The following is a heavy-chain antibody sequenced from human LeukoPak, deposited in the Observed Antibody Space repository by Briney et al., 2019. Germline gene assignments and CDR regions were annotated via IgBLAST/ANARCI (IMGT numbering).Heavy chain of an antibody. V-gene: IGHV4-39*01. CDR1: GGSISSSRYY. CDR2: VSYGGST. J-gene: IGHJ4*02. Sequence: SETLSLICTVSGGSISSSRYYWGWIRQPPGRGLEWIGSVSYGGSTYYNLSLKSRVTILLDTSKNQFSLRLTSLTAADTAVYFCARHLGGGGTLDSFDYWGQGTLVTVSS. CDR3: ARHLGGGGTLDSFDY. D-gene: IGHD1-1*01.